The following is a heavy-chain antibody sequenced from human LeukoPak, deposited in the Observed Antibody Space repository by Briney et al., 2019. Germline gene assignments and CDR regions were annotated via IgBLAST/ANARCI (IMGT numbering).Heavy chain of an antibody. V-gene: IGHV1-18*01. J-gene: IGHJ4*02. CDR1: GYTFTSYG. D-gene: IGHD3-3*01. CDR3: ARGNYDFWSGYYTGLDY. Sequence: GASVKVSCKASGYTFTSYGISWVRQAPGQGLEWMGWISAYNGNTNYAQKLQGRVTMTTDTSTSTAYMEQRSLRSDDTAVYYCARGNYDFWSGYYTGLDYWGQGTLVTVSS. CDR2: ISAYNGNT.